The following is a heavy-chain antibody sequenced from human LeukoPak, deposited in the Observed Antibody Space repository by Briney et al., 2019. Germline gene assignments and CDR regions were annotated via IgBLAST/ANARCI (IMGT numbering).Heavy chain of an antibody. J-gene: IGHJ4*02. CDR3: ARAYQPLGGLSFPDY. Sequence: ASVKASCKASGYTFTTYAMNWVRQAPGQGREWMGWINTNTGNPTYAQGFTGRFVFSLDTSVSTAYLQISSLKAEASAVYYCARAYQPLGGLSFPDYWGQGTLVTVSS. CDR2: INTNTGNP. CDR1: GYTFTTYA. V-gene: IGHV7-4-1*02. D-gene: IGHD3-16*02.